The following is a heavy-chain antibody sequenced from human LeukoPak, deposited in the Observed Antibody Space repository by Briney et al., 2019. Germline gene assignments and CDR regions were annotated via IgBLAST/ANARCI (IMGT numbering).Heavy chain of an antibody. Sequence: SSETLSLTCTVSGGSISSYYWSWIRQPPGKGLEWIGYIYYSGSTNYNPSLKSRVTISVDTSKNQFSLKLSFVTAADTAVYYCARAGGGDPLDFDYWGQGTLVTVSS. D-gene: IGHD2-21*02. CDR2: IYYSGST. CDR1: GGSISSYY. J-gene: IGHJ4*02. CDR3: ARAGGGDPLDFDY. V-gene: IGHV4-59*01.